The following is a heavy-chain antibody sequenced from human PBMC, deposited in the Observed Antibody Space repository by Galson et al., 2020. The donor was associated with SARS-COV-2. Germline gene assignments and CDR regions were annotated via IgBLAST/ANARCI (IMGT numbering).Heavy chain of an antibody. CDR1: GFTFSSYG. Sequence: GESLKISCAASGFTFSSYGMHWVRQAPGKGLEWVAVIWYDGSNKYYADSVKGRFTISRDNSKNTLYLQMNGLRAEDTAVYYCAREAVYGDYGGIDYWGQGTLVTVSS. D-gene: IGHD4-17*01. CDR2: IWYDGSNK. J-gene: IGHJ4*02. V-gene: IGHV3-33*01. CDR3: AREAVYGDYGGIDY.